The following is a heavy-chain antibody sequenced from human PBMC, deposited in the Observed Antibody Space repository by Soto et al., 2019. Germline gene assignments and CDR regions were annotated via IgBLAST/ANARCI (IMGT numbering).Heavy chain of an antibody. D-gene: IGHD1-26*01. CDR1: GFTLSSYA. J-gene: IGHJ4*02. Sequence: EVQLLESGGGLVQPGGSLRLSCAASGFTLSSYAMSWVRQAPGKGLEWVSAISGSGGSTYYADSVKGRFTISRDNSKNTLYLQMNSLRAEDTAVYYCAKDLEWELLLGYFDYWGQGTLVTVSS. V-gene: IGHV3-23*01. CDR2: ISGSGGST. CDR3: AKDLEWELLLGYFDY.